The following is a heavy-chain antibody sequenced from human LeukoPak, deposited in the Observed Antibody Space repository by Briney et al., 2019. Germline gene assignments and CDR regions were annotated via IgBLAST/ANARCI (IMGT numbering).Heavy chain of an antibody. CDR3: ARGGRGSAAVVAPRSFYT. Sequence: PGGSLRLSCAASGFTVSSIHMVWVRQAPGKGLEWVSVTYTGGNSYYADSVKGRFIISRDISKNTLYLQMNSLRAEDSALYYCARGGRGSAAVVAPRSFYTWGQGTMVTVSS. CDR1: GFTVSSIH. J-gene: IGHJ3*02. CDR2: TYTGGNS. D-gene: IGHD3-22*01. V-gene: IGHV3-53*01.